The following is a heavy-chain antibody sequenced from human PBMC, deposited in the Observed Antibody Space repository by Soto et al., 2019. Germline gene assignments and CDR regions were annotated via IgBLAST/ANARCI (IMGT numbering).Heavy chain of an antibody. CDR3: ATRLGYCSGGSCYFHPALNY. J-gene: IGHJ4*02. D-gene: IGHD2-15*01. V-gene: IGHV1-24*01. CDR1: GSTLPELS. CDR2: FDPEDGET. Sequence: ASVKVSCKGSGSTLPELSMHWVRQPPGKGLEWMGGFDPEDGETIYAQKFQGRVPMTGDTSTDTAYMELSSRRSEDTAVYYCATRLGYCSGGSCYFHPALNYWGQGTLVTVSS.